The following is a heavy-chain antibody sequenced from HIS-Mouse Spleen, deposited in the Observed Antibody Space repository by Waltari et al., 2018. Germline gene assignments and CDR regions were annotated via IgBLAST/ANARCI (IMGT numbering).Heavy chain of an antibody. CDR3: ARARTYYYDSSGYHDAFDI. D-gene: IGHD3-22*01. V-gene: IGHV1-2*02. J-gene: IGHJ3*02. CDR2: INPNSGGT. Sequence: QVPLVQSGAEVKKPGASVKVSCKASGYTFTGYYLPWVRPAPGQGLEWMGWINPNSGGTNYAQKFQGRVTMTRDTSISTAYMELSRLRSDDTAVYYCARARTYYYDSSGYHDAFDIWGQGTMVTVSS. CDR1: GYTFTGYY.